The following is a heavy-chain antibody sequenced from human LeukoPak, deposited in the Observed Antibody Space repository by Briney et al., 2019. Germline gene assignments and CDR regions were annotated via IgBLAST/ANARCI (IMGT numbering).Heavy chain of an antibody. Sequence: SETLSLTCTVSGGSISSYYWTWIRQPPGKGLEWIGYIYSSGSTKYNPSLKGRVTISLDTSKNQFSLRLSSVTAADTAVYYCARGYSSNWNWFDPWGQGTLVTVSS. J-gene: IGHJ5*02. CDR2: IYSSGST. CDR3: ARGYSSNWNWFDP. V-gene: IGHV4-59*01. CDR1: GGSISSYY. D-gene: IGHD6-13*01.